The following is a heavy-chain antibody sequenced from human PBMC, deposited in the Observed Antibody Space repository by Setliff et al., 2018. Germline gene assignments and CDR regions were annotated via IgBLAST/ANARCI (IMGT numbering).Heavy chain of an antibody. D-gene: IGHD2-8*02. J-gene: IGHJ1*01. CDR1: GYMFRSYG. CDR3: SRLVRYCTVTSCQRASGGEH. CDR2: ISVYTGNT. V-gene: IGHV1-18*04. Sequence: GASVKVSCKASGYMFRSYGINWMRQAPGQGLEWMGWISVYTGNTNYAQKLKGRVTMTTDASTRTAYMELRGLTSDDTAVYYCSRLVRYCTVTSCQRASGGEHWGQGTLVTVSS.